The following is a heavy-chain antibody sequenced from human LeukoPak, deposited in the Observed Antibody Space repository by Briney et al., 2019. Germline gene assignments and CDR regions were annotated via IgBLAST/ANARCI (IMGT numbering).Heavy chain of an antibody. D-gene: IGHD2-2*02. CDR3: ARDSSYCSSTSCYNYFDY. CDR2: INSDGSST. Sequence: QPGGSLRLSCAASGFTFSSYWMHWVRQAPGKGLVWVSRINSDGSSTTYADSVKGRFTISRDNAKNTLYLKMNSLRAEDTAVYYCARDSSYCSSTSCYNYFDYWGQGNLVTVSS. V-gene: IGHV3-74*01. CDR1: GFTFSSYW. J-gene: IGHJ4*02.